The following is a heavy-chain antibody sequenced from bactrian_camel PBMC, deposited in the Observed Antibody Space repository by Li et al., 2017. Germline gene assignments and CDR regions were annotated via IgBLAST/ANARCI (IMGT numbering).Heavy chain of an antibody. CDR3: TLDTPPCVLEVLGRFEYTY. CDR1: GYTYSSGC. D-gene: IGHD1*01. CDR2: IHSDGTN. Sequence: HVQLVESGGGSVQAGGSLRLSCGASGYTYSSGCMGWFRQAPGKEREGVAGIHSDGTNSYADSVQGRFTISQDNTKNTLYLQMNNMTLEDTAMYYCTLDTPPCVLEVLGRFEYTYRGQGTQVTVS. V-gene: IGHV3S57*01. J-gene: IGHJ4*01.